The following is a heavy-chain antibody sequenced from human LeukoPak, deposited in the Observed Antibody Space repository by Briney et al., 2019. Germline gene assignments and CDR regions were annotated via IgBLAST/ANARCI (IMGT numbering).Heavy chain of an antibody. CDR2: ISGRGVST. CDR1: GFTFSTYA. J-gene: IGHJ3*02. CDR3: AKDRRDAYTGDAFDI. Sequence: GGSLRLSCAASGFTFSTYAMSWVRQAPGKGVEWVSGISGRGVSTYYAVAVKGRFTISRDNSKNMLYLQMNSLRAEDTAVYYCAKDRRDAYTGDAFDIWGQGTMVTVSS. D-gene: IGHD5-24*01. V-gene: IGHV3-23*01.